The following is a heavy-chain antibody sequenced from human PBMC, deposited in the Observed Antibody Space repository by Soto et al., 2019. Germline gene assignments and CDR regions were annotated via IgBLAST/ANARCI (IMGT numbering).Heavy chain of an antibody. D-gene: IGHD2-21*01. Sequence: SESLCLTCTFSGDTVNSCTFCWSWNRQPPGKGLESIGYVYSIGKTDYNPSLSGRVTLCVDSSNTQFSLNQSPITDAATVIYYCVRTHSRGECDVGYWGQGTLVTVSS. CDR3: VRTHSRGECDVGY. CDR2: VYSIGKT. CDR1: GDTVNSCTFC. J-gene: IGHJ4*02. V-gene: IGHV4-61*01.